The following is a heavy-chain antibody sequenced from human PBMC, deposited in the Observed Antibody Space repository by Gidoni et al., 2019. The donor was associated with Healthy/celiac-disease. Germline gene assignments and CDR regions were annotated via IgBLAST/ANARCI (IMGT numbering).Heavy chain of an antibody. CDR3: ARLFGKQQLVREDY. CDR2: IYYSGST. D-gene: IGHD6-13*01. CDR1: GGSISSYY. V-gene: IGHV4-59*01. Sequence: QVQLQESGPGLVKPSETLSLTCTVSGGSISSYYWSWIRQPPGKGLEWIGYIYYSGSTNYNPSLKSRVTISVDTSKNQFSLKLSSVTAADTAVYYCARLFGKQQLVREDYWGQGTLVTVSS. J-gene: IGHJ4*02.